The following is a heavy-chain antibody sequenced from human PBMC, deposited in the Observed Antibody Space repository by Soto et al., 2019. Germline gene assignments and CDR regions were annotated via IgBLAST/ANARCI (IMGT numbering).Heavy chain of an antibody. CDR1: GYTFTSYG. J-gene: IGHJ4*02. CDR2: ISAYNGNT. CDR3: ARDGVPYSSGWYYFDY. V-gene: IGHV1-18*01. Sequence: ASVKVSYKASGYTFTSYGISWVRQAPGQGLEWMGWISAYNGNTNYAQKLQGRVTMTTDTSTSTAYMELRSLRSDDTAVYYCARDGVPYSSGWYYFDYWGQGTLVTVSS. D-gene: IGHD6-19*01.